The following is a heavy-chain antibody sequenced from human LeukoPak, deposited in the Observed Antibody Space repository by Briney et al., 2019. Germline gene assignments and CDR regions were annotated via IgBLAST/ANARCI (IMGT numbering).Heavy chain of an antibody. CDR3: ARVYCSSTSCQYYFDY. J-gene: IGHJ4*02. V-gene: IGHV1-3*01. Sequence: ASVTVSCKASGYTFTNYAIHWVRQAPGQRPEWMGWINAGNGNAKYSQKFQDRVSISRDTSATTAYMELSSLRSEDTAVYYCARVYCSSTSCQYYFDYWGQGTLVTVSS. CDR2: INAGNGNA. D-gene: IGHD2-2*01. CDR1: GYTFTNYA.